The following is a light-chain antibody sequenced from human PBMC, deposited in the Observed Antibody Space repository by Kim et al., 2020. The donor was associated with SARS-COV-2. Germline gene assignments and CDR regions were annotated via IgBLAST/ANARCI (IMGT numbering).Light chain of an antibody. V-gene: IGKV1-33*01. Sequence: DIQMTQSPYSLSAPVGDRVTITCQASQDISKYLNWYQQKPGKAPNLLIYDASNLETGVPSRFSGSGSGTHFTLTITSLQPEDLATYFCQQFDTLPYTFGQGTKLEI. CDR1: QDISKY. CDR3: QQFDTLPYT. CDR2: DAS. J-gene: IGKJ2*01.